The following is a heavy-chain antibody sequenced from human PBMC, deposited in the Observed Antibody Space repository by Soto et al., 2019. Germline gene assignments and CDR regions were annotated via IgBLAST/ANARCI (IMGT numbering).Heavy chain of an antibody. CDR1: RVALGSCS. V-gene: IGHV1-69*01. J-gene: IGHJ6*04. Sequence: GVSVEVCSEASRVALGSCSRWSVRQSNRQGLEWMGGIIPIFGTANYAQKFQGRVTITADESTSTAYMELSSLRSEDTAVYYCVRSGCITLDFYSGTDVRGKGTT. CDR2: IIPIFGTA. D-gene: IGHD2-8*01. CDR3: VRSGCITLDFYSGTDV.